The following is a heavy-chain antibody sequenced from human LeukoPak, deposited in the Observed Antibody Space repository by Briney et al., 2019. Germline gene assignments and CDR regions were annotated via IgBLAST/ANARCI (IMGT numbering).Heavy chain of an antibody. CDR1: GYSFTGYT. CDR2: ISAYNGNT. CDR3: ARSPVGSYRFDDAFDI. V-gene: IGHV1-18*04. J-gene: IGHJ3*02. Sequence: ASVKVSCKASGYSFTGYTIHWVRQAPGQGLEWMGWISAYNGNTNYAQKLQGRVTMTTDTSTSTAYMELRSLRSDDTAVYYCARSPVGSYRFDDAFDIWGQGTMVTVSS. D-gene: IGHD1-26*01.